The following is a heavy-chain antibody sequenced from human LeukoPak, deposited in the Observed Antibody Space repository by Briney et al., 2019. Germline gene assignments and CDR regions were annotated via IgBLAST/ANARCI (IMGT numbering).Heavy chain of an antibody. V-gene: IGHV1-2*02. D-gene: IGHD3-10*01. J-gene: IGHJ4*02. CDR2: INPNTGGT. CDR3: ARDGGDYYGSGSYYDY. Sequence: ASVKVSCKASGYTFTGYYMHWVRQAPGQGLEWMGWINPNTGGTNYAQKLQGRVTMTTDTSTSTAYMELRSLRSDDTAVYYCARDGGDYYGSGSYYDYWGQGTLVTVSS. CDR1: GYTFTGYY.